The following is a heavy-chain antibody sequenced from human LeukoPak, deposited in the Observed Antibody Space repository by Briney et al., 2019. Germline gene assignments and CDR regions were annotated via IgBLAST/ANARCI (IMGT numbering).Heavy chain of an antibody. CDR1: GGSISSYY. CDR3: ARVTDDFWSGYLGYFDY. Sequence: SETLSLTCTVSGGSISSYYWSWIRQPPGKGLESIGFIYYSGSTNYNPSLKSRVTISVDTSKNQFSLNLSSVTAADTAVYYCARVTDDFWSGYLGYFDYWGQGTLVTVSS. CDR2: IYYSGST. J-gene: IGHJ4*02. D-gene: IGHD3-3*01. V-gene: IGHV4-59*01.